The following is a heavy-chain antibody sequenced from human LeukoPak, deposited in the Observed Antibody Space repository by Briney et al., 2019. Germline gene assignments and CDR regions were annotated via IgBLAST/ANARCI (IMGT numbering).Heavy chain of an antibody. CDR2: IRSKAYGGAE. V-gene: IGHV3-49*03. D-gene: IGHD1-26*01. CDR1: GFTFGDYA. CDR3: SRLRSESYNY. Sequence: GGSLRLSCTTSGFTFGDYAMGWFRQAPGKGLEWVGLIRSKAYGGAEEYAAPVRGRFSISRDDYKNIAYLQMNSLIIEDTAVYYCSRLRSESYNYWGQGTLVTVSS. J-gene: IGHJ4*02.